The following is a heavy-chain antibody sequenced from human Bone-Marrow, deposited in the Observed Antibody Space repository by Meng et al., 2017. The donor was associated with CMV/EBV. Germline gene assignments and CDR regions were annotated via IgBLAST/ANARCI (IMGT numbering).Heavy chain of an antibody. CDR2: ISSSGSTI. V-gene: IGHV3-11*01. Sequence: GESLKISCAASGFTFSDYFMSWIRQAPGKGLQWVSYISSSGSTISYADSVRGRFTISRDNAKNSLYLQMNSLRAEDTAVYYCARGGYNGRNLDYWGQGTLVTVSS. CDR1: GFTFSDYF. D-gene: IGHD1-14*01. J-gene: IGHJ4*02. CDR3: ARGGYNGRNLDY.